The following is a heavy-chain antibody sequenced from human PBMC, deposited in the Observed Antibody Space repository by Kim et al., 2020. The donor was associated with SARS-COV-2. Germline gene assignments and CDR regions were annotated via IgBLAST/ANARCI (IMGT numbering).Heavy chain of an antibody. CDR1: GGSISGYY. Sequence: SETLSLTCTVSGGSISGYYWSWIRQPPGKGLEWIGYIYYSGSTNYNPSLKSRFTISVDTSKNQFSLKLSSVTAADTAVYYCARTYPDYDIMTGYYYFDYWGQGTLVTVSP. CDR2: IYYSGST. V-gene: IGHV4-59*13. CDR3: ARTYPDYDIMTGYYYFDY. J-gene: IGHJ4*02. D-gene: IGHD3-9*01.